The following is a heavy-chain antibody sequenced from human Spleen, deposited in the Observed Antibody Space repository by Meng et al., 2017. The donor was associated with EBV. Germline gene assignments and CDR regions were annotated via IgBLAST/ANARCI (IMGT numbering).Heavy chain of an antibody. V-gene: IGHV1-2*06. J-gene: IGHJ4*02. CDR2: INPDSGGT. CDR1: GYTFTGYY. CDR3: ARVRCFDGSCNWGY. D-gene: IGHD2-15*01. Sequence: VQLLQLAAEGKKPGASLKVSCQTSGYTFTGYYNHWVRQAPGQGLEWMGRINPDSGGTDYAQKYQDRVTMTRDTSISTAYMELSSLRSDDTAIYYCARVRCFDGSCNWGYWGQGTLVTVSS.